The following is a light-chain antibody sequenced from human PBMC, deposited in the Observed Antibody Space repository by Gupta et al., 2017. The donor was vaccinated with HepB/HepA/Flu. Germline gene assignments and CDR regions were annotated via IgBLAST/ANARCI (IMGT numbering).Light chain of an antibody. V-gene: IGKV3-20*01. CDR1: HSVTSSH. J-gene: IGKJ2*01. CDR2: GAS. Sequence: EIVLTQSPGTLSLSPGERASLSCRASHSVTSSHLAWYQQKPGQAPRLLIYGASRRATGIPDKFSGSGSGTDFTLTISRLETEDFAVYYCQQDGSSPYTFGQGTKLEI. CDR3: QQDGSSPYT.